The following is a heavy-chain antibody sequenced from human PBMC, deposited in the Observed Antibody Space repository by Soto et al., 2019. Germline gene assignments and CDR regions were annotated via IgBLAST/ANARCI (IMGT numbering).Heavy chain of an antibody. CDR2: IDWDDDK. CDR3: ARSPGRFTLATYFFDY. D-gene: IGHD3-10*01. CDR1: GFSLSSKGMR. Sequence: QTLSLTCTFSGFSLSSKGMRVSWIRQPPGKALEWLARIDWDDDKFYSPSLRTRLAISKGTPKNQVVLTMTNVDPMDTATYYCARSPGRFTLATYFFDYWGQGTLVTVSS. J-gene: IGHJ4*02. V-gene: IGHV2-70*04.